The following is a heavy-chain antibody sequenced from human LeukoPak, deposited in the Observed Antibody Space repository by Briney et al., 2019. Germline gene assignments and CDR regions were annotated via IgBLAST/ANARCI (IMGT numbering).Heavy chain of an antibody. V-gene: IGHV3-23*01. Sequence: GGSLRLSCAASGFTFSSYAMSWVRQALGKGLEWVSAISGSGGSTYYADSVKGRFTISRDNAKNSLYLQMNSLRAEDTAVYYCARDFLGILGGPVWYFDLWGRGTLVTVSS. J-gene: IGHJ2*01. CDR2: ISGSGGST. D-gene: IGHD1-26*01. CDR3: ARDFLGILGGPVWYFDL. CDR1: GFTFSSYA.